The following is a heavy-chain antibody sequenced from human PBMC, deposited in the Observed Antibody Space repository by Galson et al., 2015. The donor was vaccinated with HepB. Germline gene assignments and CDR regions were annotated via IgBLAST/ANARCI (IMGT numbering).Heavy chain of an antibody. J-gene: IGHJ3*02. CDR3: ARGYDSSGYYPGAFDI. CDR2: IWYDGSNK. Sequence: SLRLSCAASGFTFSSYGMHWVRQAPGKGLEWVAVIWYDGSNKYYADSVKGRFTISRDNSKNTLYLQMNSLRAEDTAVYYCARGYDSSGYYPGAFDIWGQGTMVTVSS. CDR1: GFTFSSYG. V-gene: IGHV3-33*01. D-gene: IGHD3-22*01.